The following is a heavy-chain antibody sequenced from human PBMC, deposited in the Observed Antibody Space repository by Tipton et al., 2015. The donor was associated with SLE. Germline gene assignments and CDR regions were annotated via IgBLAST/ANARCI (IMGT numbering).Heavy chain of an antibody. CDR1: GFTLSSYW. J-gene: IGHJ4*02. V-gene: IGHV3-7*01. CDR2: INHGGSEK. Sequence: SLRLSCAASGFTLSSYWMSWVRQAPGKGLEWVANINHGGSEKYYVDSVKGRFTISRDNAKNLLYLQMSRLRAEDTAVYYCARVRSNFDYWGQGTLVTVSS. CDR3: ARVRSNFDY.